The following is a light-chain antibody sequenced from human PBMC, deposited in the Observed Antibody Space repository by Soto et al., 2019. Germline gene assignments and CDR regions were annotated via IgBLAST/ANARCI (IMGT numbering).Light chain of an antibody. V-gene: IGLV1-51*01. CDR1: SSNIGAGYD. J-gene: IGLJ2*01. Sequence: QSVLTQPPSVSGAPGQRVTISCTGSSSNIGAGYDVHWYQQLPGTAPKLLIYDNNKRPSDIPDRFSGSQSGTSATLAITGLQTGDEADYYCATWDSRLSVGVFGGGTKLTVL. CDR2: DNN. CDR3: ATWDSRLSVGV.